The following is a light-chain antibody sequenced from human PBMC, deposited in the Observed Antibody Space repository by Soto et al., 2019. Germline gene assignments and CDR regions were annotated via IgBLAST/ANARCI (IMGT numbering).Light chain of an antibody. CDR2: AAS. Sequence: DIPMTQSPSSLSASVGDRVTITCRASQSISSYLNWYQQKPGKAPKLLIYAASSLQSGVPSRFSGSGSGTDFTLTISSLLPEDYATYYCQQNYSTPYTFGQGTMLEIK. CDR1: QSISSY. V-gene: IGKV1-39*01. J-gene: IGKJ2*01. CDR3: QQNYSTPYT.